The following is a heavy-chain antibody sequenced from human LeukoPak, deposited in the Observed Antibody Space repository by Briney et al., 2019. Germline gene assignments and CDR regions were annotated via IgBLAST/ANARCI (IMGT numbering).Heavy chain of an antibody. J-gene: IGHJ4*02. CDR1: GGSISSSSYY. Sequence: PSETLSLTCTVSGGSISSSSYYWGWIRQPPGKGLEWIGSIYYSGSTYYNPSLKSRVTISVDTSKNQFSLKLGSVTAADTAVYYCARGLRPDPYYFDYWGQGTLVTVSS. CDR2: IYYSGST. CDR3: ARGLRPDPYYFDY. D-gene: IGHD3-16*01. V-gene: IGHV4-39*07.